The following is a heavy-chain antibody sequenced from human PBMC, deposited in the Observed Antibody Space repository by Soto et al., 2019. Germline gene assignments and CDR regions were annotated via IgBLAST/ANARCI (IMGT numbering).Heavy chain of an antibody. D-gene: IGHD2-2*01. Sequence: SVKVSCKASGYTFTSYGISWVRQAPGQGLEWMGGIIPIFGTANYAQKFQGRVTITADESTSTAYMELSSLRSEDTAVYYCAKVGVPATKSNAFDIWGQGTMVTVSS. J-gene: IGHJ3*02. CDR2: IIPIFGTA. CDR1: GYTFTSYG. V-gene: IGHV1-69*13. CDR3: AKVGVPATKSNAFDI.